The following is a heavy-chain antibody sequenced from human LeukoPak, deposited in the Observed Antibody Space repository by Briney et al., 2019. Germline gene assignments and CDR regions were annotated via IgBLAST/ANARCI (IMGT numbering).Heavy chain of an antibody. V-gene: IGHV3-23*01. D-gene: IGHD3-22*01. CDR1: GFTFSSYA. CDR3: AKDLAKYYDSSGYRVPDY. J-gene: IGHJ4*02. CDR2: ISGSGGST. Sequence: GSLRLSCAASGFTFSSYAMSWVRQAPGKGLEWVSAISGSGGSTYYADSVKGRFTISRDNSKNTLYLQMNSLRAEDTAVYYCAKDLAKYYDSSGYRVPDYWGQGTLVTVSS.